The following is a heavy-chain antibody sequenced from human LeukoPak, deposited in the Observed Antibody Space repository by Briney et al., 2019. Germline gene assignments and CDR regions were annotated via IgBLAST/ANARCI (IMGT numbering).Heavy chain of an antibody. J-gene: IGHJ4*02. CDR2: IYYTGST. CDR3: ARSQYCSGGSCWFDY. V-gene: IGHV4-59*01. CDR1: GGSITTDY. D-gene: IGHD2-15*01. Sequence: PSETLSLTCTVSGGSITTDYWSWIRQPPGKGLEWIGYIYYTGSTNYSPSLKSRVTISEGTSKNQISLKLNSVTAADTAVYYCARSQYCSGGSCWFDYWGQGTLVTVSS.